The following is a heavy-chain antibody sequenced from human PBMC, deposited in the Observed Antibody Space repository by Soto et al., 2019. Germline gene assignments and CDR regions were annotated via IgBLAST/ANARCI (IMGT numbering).Heavy chain of an antibody. J-gene: IGHJ6*02. CDR3: AKGGAIVAAGTRVYLYNAMDV. V-gene: IGHV1-2*02. CDR1: GYTFTGYY. CDR2: INPNSGDT. Sequence: ASVKVSCKASGYTFTGYYVHWVRQAPGQGLEWRGWINPNSGDTYLAQRFQGRVTMNRDTSIGTAYMELRGLTSDDTAEYYCAKGGAIVAAGTRVYLYNAMDVWGQGTTVTVSS. D-gene: IGHD1-26*01.